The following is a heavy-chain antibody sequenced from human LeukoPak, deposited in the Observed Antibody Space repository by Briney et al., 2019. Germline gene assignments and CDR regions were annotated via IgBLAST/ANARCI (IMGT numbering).Heavy chain of an antibody. Sequence: SETLSLTCTVSGDSISNYYWTWIRQPPGKGLEWIGYVYYSGSADYNPSLKSRVTMSVGTSKNQFSLKLSSVTTADTAVYYCARLVVDDAFDIWGQGTMVTVSS. J-gene: IGHJ3*02. CDR3: ARLVVDDAFDI. CDR2: VYYSGSA. CDR1: GDSISNYY. D-gene: IGHD2-21*01. V-gene: IGHV4-59*01.